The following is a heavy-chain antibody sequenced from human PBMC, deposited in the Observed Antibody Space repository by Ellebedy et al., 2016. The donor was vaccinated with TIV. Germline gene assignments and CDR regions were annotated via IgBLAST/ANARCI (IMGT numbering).Heavy chain of an antibody. CDR2: IIPIFGTA. Sequence: SVKVSCXASGGTFSSYAISWVRQAPGQGLEWMGGIIPIFGTANYAQKFQGRVTITADESTSTAYMELSSLRSEDTAVYYCARDVGIVVVPAAKDYYGMDVWGQGTTVTVSS. J-gene: IGHJ6*02. CDR1: GGTFSSYA. CDR3: ARDVGIVVVPAAKDYYGMDV. V-gene: IGHV1-69*13. D-gene: IGHD2-2*01.